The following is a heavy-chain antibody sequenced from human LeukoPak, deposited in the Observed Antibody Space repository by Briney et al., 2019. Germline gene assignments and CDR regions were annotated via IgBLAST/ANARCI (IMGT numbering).Heavy chain of an antibody. CDR3: AKEFSYGSRRAYYFDY. Sequence: PGRSLRLSCAASGFTFDDYAMHWVRQAPGKGLEWVSGISWISGSIGYADSVKGRFTISRDNSKNTLYLQMNSLRAEDTAVYYCAKEFSYGSRRAYYFDYWGQGTLVTVSS. V-gene: IGHV3-9*01. D-gene: IGHD3-10*01. CDR2: ISWISGSI. J-gene: IGHJ4*02. CDR1: GFTFDDYA.